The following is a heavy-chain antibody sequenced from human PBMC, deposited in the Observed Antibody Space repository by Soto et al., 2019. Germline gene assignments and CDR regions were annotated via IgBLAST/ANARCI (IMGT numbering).Heavy chain of an antibody. D-gene: IGHD6-13*01. V-gene: IGHV1-69*02. J-gene: IGHJ1*01. CDR1: GGTFSSYT. CDR2: IIPILGIA. Sequence: QVQLVQSGAEVKKPGSSVKVSCKASGGTFSSYTISWVRQAPGQGHEWMGRIIPILGIANYAQKFQGRVTHTADKSTSTAYMELSSLRSDDTAGYYCAREGPPEAAAGKRHFQNWGQGTLDTVSS. CDR3: AREGPPEAAAGKRHFQN.